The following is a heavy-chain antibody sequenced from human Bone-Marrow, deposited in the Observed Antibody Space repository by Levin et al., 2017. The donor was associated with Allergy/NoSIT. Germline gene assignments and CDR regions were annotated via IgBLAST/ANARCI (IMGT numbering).Heavy chain of an antibody. CDR1: GGSFSGYY. V-gene: IGHV4-34*01. J-gene: IGHJ5*02. CDR2: INHSGST. Sequence: SETLSLTCAVYGGSFSGYYWSWIRQPPGKGLEWIGEINHSGSTNYNPSLKSRVTISVDTSKNQFSLKLSSVTAADTAVYYCATVVKERLRSGNWFDPWGQGTLVTVSS. D-gene: IGHD5-12*01. CDR3: ATVVKERLRSGNWFDP.